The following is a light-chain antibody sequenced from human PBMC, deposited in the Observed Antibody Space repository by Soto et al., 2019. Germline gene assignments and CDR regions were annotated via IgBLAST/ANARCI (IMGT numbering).Light chain of an antibody. Sequence: IVLTQSPDTLSLSPGEGATLSCRASQSVSSNYLAWYQQKPGQAPRLLIYGASSRATGIPDRFSGSGSGTDFTLTISSLEPEDFAVFYCQQYDDSITFGQGTRLEIE. CDR1: QSVSSNY. V-gene: IGKV3-20*01. CDR3: QQYDDSIT. J-gene: IGKJ5*01. CDR2: GAS.